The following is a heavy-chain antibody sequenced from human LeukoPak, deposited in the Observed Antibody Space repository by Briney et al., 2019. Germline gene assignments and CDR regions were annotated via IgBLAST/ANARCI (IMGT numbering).Heavy chain of an antibody. D-gene: IGHD3-3*01. CDR3: AILYYDFWSGYYTDY. CDR2: INHSGST. V-gene: IGHV4-34*01. J-gene: IGHJ4*02. Sequence: SETLSLTCAVYGGAFSGYYWSWIRQPPGKGLEWIGEINHSGSTNYNPSLKSRVTISVDTSKNQFSLKLSSVTAADTAVYYCAILYYDFWSGYYTDYWGQGTLVTVSS. CDR1: GGAFSGYY.